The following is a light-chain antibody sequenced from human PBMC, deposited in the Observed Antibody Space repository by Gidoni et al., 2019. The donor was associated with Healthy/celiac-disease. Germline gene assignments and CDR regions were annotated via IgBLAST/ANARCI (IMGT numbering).Light chain of an antibody. CDR1: QSVSSSY. V-gene: IGKV3-20*01. Sequence: EIVLTQSPGTLSLSPGERATLSCRASQSVSSSYLDWYQQKPGQAPRLLIYGASSRATGIPDRFSGSGSGTDFTLTISRLEPEDFAVYYCQQYGSSGSFGQGTKLEIK. CDR2: GAS. CDR3: QQYGSSGS. J-gene: IGKJ2*04.